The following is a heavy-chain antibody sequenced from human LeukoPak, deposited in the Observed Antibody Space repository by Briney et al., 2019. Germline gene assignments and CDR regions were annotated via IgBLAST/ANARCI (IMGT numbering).Heavy chain of an antibody. J-gene: IGHJ3*02. CDR1: FTFNFFG. CDR2: ISYDGSNK. D-gene: IGHD6-13*01. Sequence: GGSLRLSCAASFTFNFFGLHWVRQAPGKGLEWVAVISYDGSNKYYADSVKGRFTISRDNSKNTLYLQMNSLRAEDTAVYYCASEGIAAAADIWGQGTMVTVSS. CDR3: ASEGIAAAADI. V-gene: IGHV3-30*03.